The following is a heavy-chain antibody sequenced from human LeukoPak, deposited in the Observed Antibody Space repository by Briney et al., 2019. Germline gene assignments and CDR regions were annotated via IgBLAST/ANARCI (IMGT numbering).Heavy chain of an antibody. J-gene: IGHJ4*02. Sequence: GGSLRLSCAASGFPFSGYWMDWVRQAPGKGMEWVANIKEDGSDQYFADSVKGRFTISRDNAKNSLYLEMSSLRAEDTAVYYCSRSLDYWGQGFLVTVSS. CDR2: IKEDGSDQ. CDR3: SRSLDY. V-gene: IGHV3-7*01. CDR1: GFPFSGYW.